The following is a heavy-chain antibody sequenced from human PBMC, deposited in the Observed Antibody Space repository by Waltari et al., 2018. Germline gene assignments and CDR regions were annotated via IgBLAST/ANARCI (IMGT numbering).Heavy chain of an antibody. J-gene: IGHJ1*01. D-gene: IGHD1-26*01. Sequence: EVQLVESGGGLVKPGGSLRLSCAASGFTFSSYSMNWVRQAPGKGLEWVSSISSSSSYIYYADSVKGRFTISRDNAKNSLYLQMNSLRAEDTAVYYCAALGGSYPFSGFQHWGQGTLVTVSS. CDR3: AALGGSYPFSGFQH. CDR1: GFTFSSYS. CDR2: ISSSSSYI. V-gene: IGHV3-21*01.